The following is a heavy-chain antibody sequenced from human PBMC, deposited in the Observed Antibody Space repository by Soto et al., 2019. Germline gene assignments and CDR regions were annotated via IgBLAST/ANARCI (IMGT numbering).Heavy chain of an antibody. Sequence: EVQLVESGGGLVKPGGSLRLSCAASGFTFSSYTMNWVRQAPGKGLEWVSSISGSSRYTYYADSVKGRFTISRDNAKNSLHLQMNSLRAEDTAVYFCARSHGSSWNGAFDIWGQGTMVTVSS. CDR3: ARSHGSSWNGAFDI. J-gene: IGHJ3*02. CDR2: ISGSSRYT. CDR1: GFTFSSYT. V-gene: IGHV3-21*01. D-gene: IGHD6-13*01.